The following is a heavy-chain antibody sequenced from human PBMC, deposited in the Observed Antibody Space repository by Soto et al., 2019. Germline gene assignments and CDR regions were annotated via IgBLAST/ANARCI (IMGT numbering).Heavy chain of an antibody. D-gene: IGHD6-25*01. CDR1: GYTFTGDA. CDR3: ARAVAAPADFDY. J-gene: IGHJ4*02. CDR2: INAGNGNT. Sequence: ASVKGSCKASGYTFTGDAMHWVRQAPGQRLEWVGWINAGNGNTKYSQKFQGRVTITRDTSAGAAYMELSSLSSEDTAVYYCARAVAAPADFDYWGQGTLVTVSS. V-gene: IGHV1-3*01.